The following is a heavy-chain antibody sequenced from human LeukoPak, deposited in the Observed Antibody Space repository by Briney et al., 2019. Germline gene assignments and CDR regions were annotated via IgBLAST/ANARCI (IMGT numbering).Heavy chain of an antibody. V-gene: IGHV3-15*01. CDR1: GFTFSNTW. D-gene: IGHD3-10*01. CDR3: AALTVRGVNRI. CDR2: IQSKTDGGTT. J-gene: IGHJ4*02. Sequence: PRGSLSLSCAASGFTFSNTWMNWVRQAPGKGLEWVGRIQSKTDGGTTGYAATVKGRFTISRDDSKTTLYLQMNSLKTEDTAVYYCAALTVRGVNRIWGQGTLVTVSS.